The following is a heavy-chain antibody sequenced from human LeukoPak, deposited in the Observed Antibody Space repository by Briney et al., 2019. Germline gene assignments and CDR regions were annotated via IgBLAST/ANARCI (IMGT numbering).Heavy chain of an antibody. V-gene: IGHV3-21*01. CDR2: ISSSSSYI. CDR3: ARDLRWIGSDY. Sequence: GGSLRLSCEGSGFSFSSYSMNWVRQAPGKGLEWVSSISSSSSYIYYADSVKGRFTISRDNAKNSLYLQMNSLRAEDTAVYYCARDLRWIGSDYWGQGTLVTVSS. D-gene: IGHD5-12*01. CDR1: GFSFSSYS. J-gene: IGHJ4*02.